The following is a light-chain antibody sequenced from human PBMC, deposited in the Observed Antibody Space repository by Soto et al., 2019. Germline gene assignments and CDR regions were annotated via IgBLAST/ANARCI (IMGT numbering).Light chain of an antibody. J-gene: IGKJ4*02. CDR1: QSISNY. CDR3: LQSFNTPLT. CDR2: DTS. V-gene: IGKV1-39*01. Sequence: EIQMTQSPSSLSASVGDRVTITCRASQSISNYLSWYQQKAGKAPKLLIFDTSTLQSGVPSRFSGSGSETEFTLTISSLQPEDFATYYCLQSFNTPLTFGGGSTIEIK.